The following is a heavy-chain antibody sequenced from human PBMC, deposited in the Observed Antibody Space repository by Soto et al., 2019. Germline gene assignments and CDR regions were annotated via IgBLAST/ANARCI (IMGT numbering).Heavy chain of an antibody. D-gene: IGHD1-7*01. CDR2: ISGSGGSK. CDR3: AKVSSELLAYMDV. Sequence: PGGSLRLSCAASGFTFSSYAMHWVRQAPGKGLEWVSVISGSGGSKYYADSVKGRFTISRDNSRNTLYLQMNSLRAEDTAVYYCAKVSSELLAYMDVWGKGTTVTVSS. CDR1: GFTFSSYA. J-gene: IGHJ6*03. V-gene: IGHV3-23*01.